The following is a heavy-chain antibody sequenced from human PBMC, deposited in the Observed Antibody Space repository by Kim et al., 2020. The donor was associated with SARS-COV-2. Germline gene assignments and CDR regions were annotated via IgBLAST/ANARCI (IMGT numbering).Heavy chain of an antibody. CDR1: GGSISSGDYY. Sequence: SETLSLTCTVSGGSISSGDYYWSWIRQPPGKGLEWIGYIYYSGSTYYNPSLKSRVTISVHTSKNQFSLKLSSVTAADTAVYYCARDFFASGYCSGGSCSGYYYYYGMDVWGQGTTVTVSS. CDR3: ARDFFASGYCSGGSCSGYYYYYGMDV. J-gene: IGHJ6*02. D-gene: IGHD2-15*01. CDR2: IYYSGST. V-gene: IGHV4-30-4*01.